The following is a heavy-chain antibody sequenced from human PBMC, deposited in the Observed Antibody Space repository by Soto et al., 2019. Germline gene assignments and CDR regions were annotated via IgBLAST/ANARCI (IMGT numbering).Heavy chain of an antibody. CDR3: ARRVYNDVWGSNFDY. Sequence: QMQLQESGPGLVRPSETLSLTCSVSGGSIATGNYYWAWIRRPPGKGLEWIGSVSQSGKTWYDTSFKSRVTMSADTPKNQFSLKLNSVTAADTAVYYCARRVYNDVWGSNFDYWGQGNLVIVSS. CDR1: GGSIATGNYY. CDR2: VSQSGKT. D-gene: IGHD3-16*01. V-gene: IGHV4-39*01. J-gene: IGHJ4*02.